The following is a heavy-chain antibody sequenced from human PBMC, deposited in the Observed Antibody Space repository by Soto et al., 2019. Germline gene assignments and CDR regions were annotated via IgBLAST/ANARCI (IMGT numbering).Heavy chain of an antibody. Sequence: GGSLRLSCAASGFTFSSYAMSWVRQAPGKGLEWVSAISGSGGSTYYADSVKGRFTISRDNSKNTLYLQMNSLRAEDTAVYYCAKSPDIVVVPAEQPADYWGQGTLVTVSS. D-gene: IGHD2-2*01. V-gene: IGHV3-23*01. CDR3: AKSPDIVVVPAEQPADY. CDR1: GFTFSSYA. J-gene: IGHJ4*02. CDR2: ISGSGGST.